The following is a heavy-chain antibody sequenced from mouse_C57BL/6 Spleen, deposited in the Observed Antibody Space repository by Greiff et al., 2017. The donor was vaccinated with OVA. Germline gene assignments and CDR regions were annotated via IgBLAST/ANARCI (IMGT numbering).Heavy chain of an antibody. Sequence: EVKVVESGAELVKPGASVKLSCTASGFNIKDYYMHWVKQRTEQGLEWIGRIDPEDGETKYAPKFQGKATITADTSSNTAYLQLSSLTSEDTAVYYCARGYGSSSAWFAYWGQGTLVTVSA. D-gene: IGHD1-1*01. CDR1: GFNIKDYY. CDR3: ARGYGSSSAWFAY. J-gene: IGHJ3*01. V-gene: IGHV14-2*01. CDR2: IDPEDGET.